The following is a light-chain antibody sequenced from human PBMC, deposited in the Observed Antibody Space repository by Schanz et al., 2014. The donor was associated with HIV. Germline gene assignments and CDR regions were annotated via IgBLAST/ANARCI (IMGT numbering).Light chain of an antibody. V-gene: IGKV1-5*03. CDR3: QQYTKYPPFT. Sequence: DIQMTQSPSTLSASVGDRVTISCRASQSIDNWLAWYQQKPGKAPKLLISKANSLKSGVPSRFSGSGSGTEFTLTISSLQPDDLATYYCQQYTKYPPFTFGQGTKLEMK. CDR1: QSIDNW. CDR2: KAN. J-gene: IGKJ2*01.